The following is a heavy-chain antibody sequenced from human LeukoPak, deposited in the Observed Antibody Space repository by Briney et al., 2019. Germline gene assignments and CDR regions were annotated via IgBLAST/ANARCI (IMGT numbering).Heavy chain of an antibody. CDR2: ISGSGDTT. J-gene: IGHJ4*02. CDR1: GFTFSSYA. CDR3: AKKYYDFWSGSAY. V-gene: IGHV3-23*01. D-gene: IGHD3-3*01. Sequence: GGSLRLSCAASGFTFSSYAMSWVRQAPGKGLEWVSAISGSGDTTQYADSVKGRFTISRDHSKNTLYLEMNSLTAEDTAVYYCAKKYYDFWSGSAYWGQGTLVTVSS.